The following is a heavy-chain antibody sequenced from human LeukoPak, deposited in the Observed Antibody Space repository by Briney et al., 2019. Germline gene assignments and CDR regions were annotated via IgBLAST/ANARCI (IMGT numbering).Heavy chain of an antibody. CDR1: GFSFSGHW. CDR2: IYTGGNT. Sequence: GGSLRLSCTASGFSFSGHWMHWARQLPGKGLEWVSTIYTGGNTYYADSVQGRFTISRDNSKSTLCLQMNSLRAEDTAVYYCAKQLGYCSDGSCYFPYWGQGTLVTVSS. CDR3: AKQLGYCSDGSCYFPY. J-gene: IGHJ4*02. V-gene: IGHV3-66*04. D-gene: IGHD2-15*01.